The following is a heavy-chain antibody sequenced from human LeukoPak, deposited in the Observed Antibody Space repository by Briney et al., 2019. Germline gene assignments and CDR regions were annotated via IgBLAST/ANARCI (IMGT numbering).Heavy chain of an antibody. V-gene: IGHV7-4-1*02. D-gene: IGHD2-15*01. CDR2: INTNTGNP. Sequence: GASVKVSCKASGYTFTSYAMNWVRQAPGQGLEWMGWINTNTGNPTYAQGLTGRFVFSLDTSVSTAYLQISSLKAEDTAVYYCARDLSDCSGGSCYFDAFDIWGQGTMVTVSS. J-gene: IGHJ3*02. CDR1: GYTFTSYA. CDR3: ARDLSDCSGGSCYFDAFDI.